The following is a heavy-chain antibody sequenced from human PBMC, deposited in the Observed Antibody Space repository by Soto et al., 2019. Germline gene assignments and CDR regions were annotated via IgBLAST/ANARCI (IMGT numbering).Heavy chain of an antibody. D-gene: IGHD3-22*01. CDR1: GDSISSGFH. CDR3: VRTDSVGYYQY. V-gene: IGHV4-38-2*01. CDR2: IYHSGTT. J-gene: IGHJ4*02. Sequence: SETLSLTCAVSGDSISSGFHWARIRQPPGKGLGWVASIYHSGTTYYIPSLTGRVTISVDTAKNPFSLKLNSVTAADSAVYYCVRTDSVGYYQYLGQGTLVTVSS.